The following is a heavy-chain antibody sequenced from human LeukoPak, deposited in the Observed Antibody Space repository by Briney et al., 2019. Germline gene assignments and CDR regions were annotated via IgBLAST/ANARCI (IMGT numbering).Heavy chain of an antibody. V-gene: IGHV3-7*01. CDR1: GFTFSSYW. CDR3: ARDHSNYCSGGSCSIYGMDV. CDR2: IKQDGSEK. Sequence: PVGSLRLSCAASGFTFSSYWMSWVRQAPGKGLEWVANIKQDGSEKYYVDSVKGRFTISRDNAKNSLYLQMNSLRAEDTAVYYCARDHSNYCSGGSCSIYGMDVWGQGTTVTVSS. J-gene: IGHJ6*02. D-gene: IGHD2-15*01.